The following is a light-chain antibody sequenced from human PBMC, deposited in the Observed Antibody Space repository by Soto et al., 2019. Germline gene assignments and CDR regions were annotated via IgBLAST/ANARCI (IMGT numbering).Light chain of an antibody. V-gene: IGKV3D-20*02. Sequence: EDVLTQSPGTVSLSPVERATLSCRASQIVGSNFLAWYQQKPGQAPRLLIYGASDRATGIPDRFTGSGSGTDFTLTISSLEPEDFAVYYCQQRSNWPWTFGQGTKVDIK. CDR2: GAS. J-gene: IGKJ1*01. CDR1: QIVGSNF. CDR3: QQRSNWPWT.